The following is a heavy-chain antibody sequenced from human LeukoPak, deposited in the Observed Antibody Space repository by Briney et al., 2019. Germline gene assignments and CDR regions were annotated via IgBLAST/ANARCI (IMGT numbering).Heavy chain of an antibody. D-gene: IGHD2-2*01. CDR2: ISYDGSNK. V-gene: IGHV3-30*03. Sequence: GGSLRLSCAASGFTFSSYGMHWVRQAPGKGLEWVAVISYDGSNKYYADSVKGRFTISRDNSKNTLYLQINSLRAEDTAVYYCARIDCSSTSCYEAGFDYWGQGTLVTVSS. CDR1: GFTFSSYG. J-gene: IGHJ4*02. CDR3: ARIDCSSTSCYEAGFDY.